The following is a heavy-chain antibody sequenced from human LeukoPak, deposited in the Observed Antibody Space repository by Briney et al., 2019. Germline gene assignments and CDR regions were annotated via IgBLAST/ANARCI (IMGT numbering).Heavy chain of an antibody. J-gene: IGHJ4*02. CDR3: AREWGLIAVAGGPGY. D-gene: IGHD2-21*01. V-gene: IGHV3-33*01. Sequence: GGSLRLSCVASGFSFSKYGMHWVRKAPSKGLQWLAIIWYDGHNKYYADSVKGRFTISRDNSKNTLFLEMNDLKAEDTAVYYCAREWGLIAVAGGPGYWGQGTLVTVSS. CDR2: IWYDGHNK. CDR1: GFSFSKYG.